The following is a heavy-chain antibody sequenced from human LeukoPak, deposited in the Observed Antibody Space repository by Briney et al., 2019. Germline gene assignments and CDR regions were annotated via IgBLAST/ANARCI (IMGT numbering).Heavy chain of an antibody. V-gene: IGHV1-2*02. D-gene: IGHD6-6*01. CDR1: GYTFTGYY. Sequence: ASVKVSCKASGYTFTGYYMHWVRQAPGQGLEWMGWISPNSGGTNYAQKFQGRVTMTGDTSISTAYMELSRLRSDDTAVYYCARDYSSSSSYFDYWGQGTLVTVSS. CDR3: ARDYSSSSSYFDY. J-gene: IGHJ4*02. CDR2: ISPNSGGT.